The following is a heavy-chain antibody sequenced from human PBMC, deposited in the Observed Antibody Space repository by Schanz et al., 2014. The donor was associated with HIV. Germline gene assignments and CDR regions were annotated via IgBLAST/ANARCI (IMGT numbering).Heavy chain of an antibody. Sequence: QVQLVQSGGEVKKPGSSVKVSCKASGGTFSTYSISWVRQAPGQGLEWIGGIIPVFSTSNYAQKFQGRVTVTADESTSTVYMELHSLRSDDTAIYYCSTAGGSGARRYSGVFEDWGQGTLVSVSS. CDR1: GGTFSTYS. J-gene: IGHJ4*02. CDR2: IIPVFSTS. D-gene: IGHD3-9*01. V-gene: IGHV1-69*01. CDR3: STAGGSGARRYSGVFED.